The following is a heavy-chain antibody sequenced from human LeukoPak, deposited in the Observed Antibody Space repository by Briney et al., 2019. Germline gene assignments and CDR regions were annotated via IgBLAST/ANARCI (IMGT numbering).Heavy chain of an antibody. CDR2: IYWNGGST. Sequence: GSLRHSCAASGFTLEEYSISRVRQAPGKGREWGSGIYWNGGSTGYADSVKGRFTSSSDNAKNSLYLQMNSLRAEDTALYPCVRESDSSRWSVPNFDYWGQGTLVTVSS. CDR1: GFTLEEYS. J-gene: IGHJ4*02. CDR3: VRESDSSRWSVPNFDY. V-gene: IGHV3-20*01. D-gene: IGHD6-13*01.